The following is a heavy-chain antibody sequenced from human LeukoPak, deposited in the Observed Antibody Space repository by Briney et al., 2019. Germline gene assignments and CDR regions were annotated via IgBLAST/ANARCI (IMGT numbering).Heavy chain of an antibody. CDR2: ISSSGSTI. D-gene: IGHD2-15*01. J-gene: IGHJ3*02. CDR1: GFTFSSYE. Sequence: QPGGSLRLSCAASGFTFSSYEMNWVRQAPGKGLEWVSYISSSGSTIYCADSVKGRFTISRDNAKNSLYLQMNSLRAEDTAVYYCASPDCSGGSCYPEDDAFDIWGQGTMVTVSS. CDR3: ASPDCSGGSCYPEDDAFDI. V-gene: IGHV3-48*03.